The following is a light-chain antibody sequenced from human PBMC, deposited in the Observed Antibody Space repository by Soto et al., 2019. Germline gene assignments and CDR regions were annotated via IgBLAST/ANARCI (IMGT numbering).Light chain of an antibody. J-gene: IGLJ2*01. V-gene: IGLV2-11*01. CDR3: CSYAGSYTPHVV. CDR1: SSDVRGYNY. Sequence: SALTQPRSVSGSPGQSVTISCTGTSSDVRGYNYVSWYQQHPGKAPKLMIYDVSKRPSGVPDRFSGSKSGNTASLTISGLQAEDEADYYCCSYAGSYTPHVVFGGGTKLTVL. CDR2: DVS.